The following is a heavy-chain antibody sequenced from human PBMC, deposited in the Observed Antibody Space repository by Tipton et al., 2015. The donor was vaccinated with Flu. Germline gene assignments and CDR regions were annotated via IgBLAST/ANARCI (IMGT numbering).Heavy chain of an antibody. J-gene: IGHJ4*02. CDR1: GFTFSNYG. CDR3: ASLTGDDY. V-gene: IGHV3-48*03. CDR2: ISSTGTTI. D-gene: IGHD7-27*01. Sequence: SLRLSCATSGFTFSNYGMHWVRQAPGKGLEWVSYISSTGTTISYADSVKGRFTISRDNAKNSLYLQMNSLRAEDTAVYYCASLTGDDYWGQGTLVTVSS.